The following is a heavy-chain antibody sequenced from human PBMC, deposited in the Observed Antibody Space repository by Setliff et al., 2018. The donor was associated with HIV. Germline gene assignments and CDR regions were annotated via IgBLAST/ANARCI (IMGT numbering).Heavy chain of an antibody. V-gene: IGHV4-34*01. J-gene: IGHJ2*01. CDR2: INHSGST. CDR1: GGSFSGYY. CDR3: ARQDYYYDSSGYYRWWEPFSWYFDL. D-gene: IGHD3-22*01. Sequence: SENLSLTCAVYGGSFSGYYWSWIRQPPGKGLEWIGEINHSGSTNYNPSLKSRVTISVDTSKNQFSLKLSSVTAADTAVYYCARQDYYYDSSGYYRWWEPFSWYFDLWGRGTLVTVSS.